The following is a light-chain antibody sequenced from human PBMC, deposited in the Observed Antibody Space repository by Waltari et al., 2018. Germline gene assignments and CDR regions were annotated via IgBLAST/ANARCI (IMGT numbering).Light chain of an antibody. CDR3: QHYDGSPYT. CDR2: GSS. J-gene: IGKJ3*01. V-gene: IGKV3-20*01. CDR1: ESVKGNY. Sequence: EIVLTQSPGTLSLSPGERATLSCRASESVKGNYLVWYQQKPGQAPRVLIYGSSKSATGLPDRFSGSWSGRDFTLTISRLEPEDFAMYYCQHYDGSPYTFGPGTKLEIK.